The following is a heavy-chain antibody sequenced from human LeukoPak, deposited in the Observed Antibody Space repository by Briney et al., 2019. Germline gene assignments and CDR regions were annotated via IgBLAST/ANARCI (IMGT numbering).Heavy chain of an antibody. CDR1: GYTFTSYD. CDR2: MNPNSGNT. Sequence: GASVKVSCKASGYTFTSYDINWVRQATGQGLEWMGWMNPNSGNTGYAQKFQGRVTITRNTSISTAYMELSSLRSEDTAVYYCARIVHYSGYDFWAVGYTKYYFDYWGQGTLVTVSS. CDR3: ARIVHYSGYDFWAVGYTKYYFDY. V-gene: IGHV1-8*03. D-gene: IGHD5-12*01. J-gene: IGHJ4*02.